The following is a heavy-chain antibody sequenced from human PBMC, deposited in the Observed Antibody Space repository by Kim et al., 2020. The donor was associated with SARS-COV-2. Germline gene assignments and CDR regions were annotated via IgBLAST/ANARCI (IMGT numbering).Heavy chain of an antibody. CDR3: ARGSSTFDY. J-gene: IGHJ4*02. D-gene: IGHD6-13*01. Sequence: TNYADSVKGRFTIARDNSKNTLYLQMSSRRVEATAVYYCARGSSTFDYWGQGTLVTVSS. CDR2: T. V-gene: IGHV3-23*01.